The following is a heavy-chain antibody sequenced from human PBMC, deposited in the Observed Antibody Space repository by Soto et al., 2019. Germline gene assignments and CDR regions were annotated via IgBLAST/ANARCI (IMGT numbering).Heavy chain of an antibody. Sequence: GGSLRLSCAASGFTFSSYGMHWVRQAPGKGLEWVAVIWYDGSNKYYADSVKGRLTISRDNSKNTLYLQMNSLRAEDTAVYYCATPLSAAEASAAFDIRAQGTTLPVSS. CDR2: IWYDGSNK. V-gene: IGHV3-33*01. J-gene: IGHJ3*02. CDR1: GFTFSSYG. D-gene: IGHD6-13*01. CDR3: ATPLSAAEASAAFDI.